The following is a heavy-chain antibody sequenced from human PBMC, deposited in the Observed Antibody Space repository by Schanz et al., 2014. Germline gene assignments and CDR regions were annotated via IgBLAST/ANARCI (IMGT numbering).Heavy chain of an antibody. J-gene: IGHJ3*02. D-gene: IGHD7-27*01. CDR3: ARENLNWEAFDI. CDR1: GFIFNDYY. CDR2: ISRDGTTS. Sequence: QVQLVESGGGLVKPGGSLRLSCAASGFIFNDYYMNWIRQAPGKGLEWLSYISRDGTTSYYGDSVKGRLTISRDNAKNSLYLEMTSLRGEDPAVYYCARENLNWEAFDIWGQGTVVTVSS. V-gene: IGHV3-11*01.